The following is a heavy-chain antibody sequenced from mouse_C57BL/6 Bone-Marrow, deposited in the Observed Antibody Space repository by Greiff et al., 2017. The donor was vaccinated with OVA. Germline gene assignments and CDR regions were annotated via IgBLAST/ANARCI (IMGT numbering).Heavy chain of an antibody. CDR3: ARCGAYYSNYWFAY. D-gene: IGHD2-5*01. CDR1: GYTFTSYW. CDR2: IHPNSGST. Sequence: QVQLQQPGAELVKPGASVKLSCKASGYTFTSYWMHWVKQRPGQGLEWIGMIHPNSGSTNYNEKFKSKATLTVDKSSSTAYMQLSSLTSEDSAVYYCARCGAYYSNYWFAYWGQGTGHCLC. J-gene: IGHJ3*01. V-gene: IGHV1-64*01.